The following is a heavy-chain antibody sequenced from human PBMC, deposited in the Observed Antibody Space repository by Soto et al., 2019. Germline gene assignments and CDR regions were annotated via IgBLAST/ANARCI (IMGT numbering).Heavy chain of an antibody. CDR1: GGTFSSYT. D-gene: IGHD3-22*01. CDR3: ERDPYDSSGYYSPCYYYYVLDV. Sequence: ASVKVSCKASGGTFSSYTISWVRQAPGQGLEWMGGIIPIFGTANYAQKFQGRVTITADESTNTAYMELSSLRSEDTAVYYCERDPYDSSGYYSPCYYYYVLDVWGQGTTVSVSS. V-gene: IGHV1-69*13. J-gene: IGHJ6*02. CDR2: IIPIFGTA.